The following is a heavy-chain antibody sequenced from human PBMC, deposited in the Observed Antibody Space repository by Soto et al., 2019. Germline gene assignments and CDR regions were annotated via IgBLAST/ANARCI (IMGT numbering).Heavy chain of an antibody. CDR2: IFPGDSHT. CDR3: ARQLGIEYYDFSYSPMDA. Sequence: GESLKISCKGSGYNFTNYWIGWVRQMPGKGLEWMGTIFPGDSHTRYSPSFQGHVTISADESITTAYLQWSSLKASDTAIYYCARQLGIEYYDFSYSPMDAWGQGTTVTVSS. V-gene: IGHV5-51*01. J-gene: IGHJ6*02. CDR1: GYNFTNYW. D-gene: IGHD3-3*01.